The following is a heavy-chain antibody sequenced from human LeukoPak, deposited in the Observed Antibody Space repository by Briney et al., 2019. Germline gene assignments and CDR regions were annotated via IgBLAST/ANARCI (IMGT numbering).Heavy chain of an antibody. CDR3: AREASLVLDWLPNWFDP. CDR2: IWYDGSNK. V-gene: IGHV3-33*01. CDR1: GFTFSSYG. Sequence: GGSLRLSCAASGFTFSSYGMHWVRQAPGKGLEWVAVIWYDGSNKYYADSVKGRFTISRDNSKNTLYLQMNGLGAEDTAVYYCAREASLVLDWLPNWFDPWGQGTLVTVSS. D-gene: IGHD3-9*01. J-gene: IGHJ5*02.